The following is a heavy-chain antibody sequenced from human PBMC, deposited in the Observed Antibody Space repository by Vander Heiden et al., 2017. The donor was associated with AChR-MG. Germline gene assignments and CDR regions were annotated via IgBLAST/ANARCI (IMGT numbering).Heavy chain of an antibody. CDR1: GFPFRSYW. CDR2: IKQDGSEK. J-gene: IGHJ4*02. Sequence: EVQLVESGGGLVQPGGSLRLSCAASGFPFRSYWMSWVRQAPGKGLEWVANIKQDGSEKYYVDSVKGRFTISRDNAKNSLYLQMNSLRAEDTAVYYCARDRRYSFDYWGQGTLVTVSS. D-gene: IGHD1-26*01. V-gene: IGHV3-7*03. CDR3: ARDRRYSFDY.